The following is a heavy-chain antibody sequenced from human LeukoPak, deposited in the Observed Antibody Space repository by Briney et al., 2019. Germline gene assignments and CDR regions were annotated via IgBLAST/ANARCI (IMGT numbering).Heavy chain of an antibody. D-gene: IGHD2-2*01. CDR2: IRSKAYGGTT. CDR3: TRDPPRYCSSTSCYYI. J-gene: IGHJ3*02. V-gene: IGHV3-49*04. Sequence: GGSLRLSCAASGFTFSNAWMSWVRQAPGKGLEWVGFIRSKAYGGTTEYAASVKGRFTISRDDSKSIAYLQMNSLKTEDTAVYYCTRDPPRYCSSTSCYYIWGQGTMVTVSS. CDR1: GFTFSNAW.